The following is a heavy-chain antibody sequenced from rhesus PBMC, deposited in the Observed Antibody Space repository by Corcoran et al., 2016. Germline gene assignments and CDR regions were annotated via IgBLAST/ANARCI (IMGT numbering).Heavy chain of an antibody. Sequence: QVQLQESGPGLVKPSETLSLTCAVSGGSFSGDYWGWIRQPPGKGLEWIGYISGSSGSTDYNPSLKSRVTISTDTSKNQFSLKLSSVTAADTAVYYCARAYWYFDLWGPGTPITISS. J-gene: IGHJ2*01. V-gene: IGHV4-165*01. CDR1: GGSFSGDY. CDR3: ARAYWYFDL. CDR2: ISGSSGST.